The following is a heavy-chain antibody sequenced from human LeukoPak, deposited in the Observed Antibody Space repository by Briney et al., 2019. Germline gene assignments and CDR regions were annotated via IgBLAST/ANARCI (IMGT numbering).Heavy chain of an antibody. CDR1: GYTFTDYY. CDR3: ASGFMGYDRSGYYDDAFDI. CDR2: INPSSGGT. V-gene: IGHV1-2*02. D-gene: IGHD3-22*01. J-gene: IGHJ3*02. Sequence: ASVKVSCKASGYTFTDYYMHWVRQAPGQGLEWMGWINPSSGGTNYAQKFQGRVAMTRDTSISTAYMELNRLRSDDTAVYYCASGFMGYDRSGYYDDAFDIWGQGTMVTVSS.